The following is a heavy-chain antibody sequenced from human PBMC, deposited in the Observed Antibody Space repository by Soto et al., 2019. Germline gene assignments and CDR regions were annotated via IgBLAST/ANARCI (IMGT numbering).Heavy chain of an antibody. CDR2: VYPDDSDT. CDR1: GYSFTSFW. D-gene: IGHD3-10*01. Sequence: GESLKISCRASGYSFTSFWIAWVRQVPGKGLEWMGIVYPDDSDTRYSPAFQGQVTISADKSITTAYLQWASLEASDTAMYYCERGVQYDASLYLDNWCQGSLVTVSS. V-gene: IGHV5-51*01. CDR3: ERGVQYDASLYLDN. J-gene: IGHJ4*02.